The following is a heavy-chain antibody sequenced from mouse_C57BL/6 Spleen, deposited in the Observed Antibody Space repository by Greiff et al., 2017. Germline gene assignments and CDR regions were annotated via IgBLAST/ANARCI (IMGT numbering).Heavy chain of an antibody. V-gene: IGHV1-52*01. J-gene: IGHJ1*03. D-gene: IGHD1-1*02. Sequence: QVQLQQPGAELVRPGSSVKLSCKASGYTFTSYWMHWVKQRPIQGLEWIGNIDPSDSETHYNQKFKDKATLTVDKSSSTAYMQLSSLTSEDSGVYYCARGGEGYWYFDVWGTGTTVTVSS. CDR3: ARGGEGYWYFDV. CDR2: IDPSDSET. CDR1: GYTFTSYW.